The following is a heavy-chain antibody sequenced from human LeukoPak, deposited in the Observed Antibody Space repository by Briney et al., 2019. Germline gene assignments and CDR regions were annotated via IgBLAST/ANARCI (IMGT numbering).Heavy chain of an antibody. Sequence: ASVKVSCKASGYTFTSYAMHWVRQAPGQRLEWMGWINACNGNTKYSQKFQGRVTITRDTSASTAYMELSSLRSEDTAVYYCAREAGYSSTFDYWGQGTLVTVSS. J-gene: IGHJ4*02. CDR1: GYTFTSYA. V-gene: IGHV1-3*01. CDR3: AREAGYSSTFDY. CDR2: INACNGNT. D-gene: IGHD6-19*01.